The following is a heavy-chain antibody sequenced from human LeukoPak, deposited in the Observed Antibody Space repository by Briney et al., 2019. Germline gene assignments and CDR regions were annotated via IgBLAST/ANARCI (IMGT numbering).Heavy chain of an antibody. CDR2: IDPSDSYT. CDR3: ATSKFDSSGYSNWFDP. V-gene: IGHV5-10-1*01. D-gene: IGHD3-22*01. CDR1: GYSFTSYW. J-gene: IGHJ5*02. Sequence: FKSSGYSFTSYWISWVRQMPGKGLEWTGRIDPSDSYTNYSPSFQGHVTISADRSISSAYLQWSSLKASDTAMYYCATSKFDSSGYSNWFDPWGQGTLVSVSS.